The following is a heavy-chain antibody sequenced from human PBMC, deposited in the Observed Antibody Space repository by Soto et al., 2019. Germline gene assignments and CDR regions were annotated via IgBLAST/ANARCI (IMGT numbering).Heavy chain of an antibody. Sequence: GGSLRLSCAASGFTFDDYTMHWVRQAPGKGLEWVSLISWDGGSTYYADSVKGRFTISRDNSKNSLYLQMNSLRTEDTALYYCAKSSSWEMVDAFDIWGQGTMVTVSS. CDR1: GFTFDDYT. CDR2: ISWDGGST. J-gene: IGHJ3*02. CDR3: AKSSSWEMVDAFDI. V-gene: IGHV3-43*01. D-gene: IGHD6-13*01.